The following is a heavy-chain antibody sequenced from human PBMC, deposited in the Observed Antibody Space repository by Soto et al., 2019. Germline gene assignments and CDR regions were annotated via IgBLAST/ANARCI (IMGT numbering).Heavy chain of an antibody. Sequence: PGVSLRLSCAASGFTFSSYGMQWIRHAPGKGLEWVAVIWYDGSNKYYADSVKGRFTISRDNSKNTLYLQMNSLRAEDTAVSYCARDVVPYYYYGMEVWGPGXSLTVSS. CDR1: GFTFSSYG. J-gene: IGHJ6*01. D-gene: IGHD2-8*01. CDR3: ARDVVPYYYYGMEV. V-gene: IGHV3-33*01. CDR2: IWYDGSNK.